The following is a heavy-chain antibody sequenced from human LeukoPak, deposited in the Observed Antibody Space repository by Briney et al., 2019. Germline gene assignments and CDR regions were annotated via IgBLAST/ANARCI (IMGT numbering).Heavy chain of an antibody. CDR2: ISSSGSTI. CDR1: GFTFSDYY. Sequence: GGSLRLSCAASGFTFSDYYMSWIRQAPGKGLEWVSYISSSGSTIYYADSVKGRFTISRDNAKNSLYLQMNSLRAEDTAVYYCARDRPVYSSGWCGNWFDPWGQGTLVTVSS. V-gene: IGHV3-11*04. CDR3: ARDRPVYSSGWCGNWFDP. J-gene: IGHJ5*02. D-gene: IGHD6-19*01.